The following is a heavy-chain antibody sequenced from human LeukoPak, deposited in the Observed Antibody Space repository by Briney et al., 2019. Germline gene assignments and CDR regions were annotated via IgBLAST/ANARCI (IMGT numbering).Heavy chain of an antibody. CDR1: AFTFSRYA. J-gene: IGHJ6*03. V-gene: IGHV3-64*01. Sequence: GRSLRLSCAVSAFTFSRYAMHWVRQAAKKGLEYVSGIRSNVGSTYYANSVKGRFTVSRTNSKNSLYLHMSRLSVDYTAMCNCAKDTIAFDRADYYLDLWGKGTPVTVSS. D-gene: IGHD3-3*01. CDR3: AKDTIAFDRADYYLDL. CDR2: IRSNVGST.